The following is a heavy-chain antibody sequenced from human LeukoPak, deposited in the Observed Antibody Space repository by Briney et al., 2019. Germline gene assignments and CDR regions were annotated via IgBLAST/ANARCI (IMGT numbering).Heavy chain of an antibody. CDR3: ARGLVPGYYYYYGMDV. J-gene: IGHJ6*02. V-gene: IGHV1-69*04. CDR1: GGTFSSYA. CDR2: IIPILGIA. Sequence: SVKVSCKASGGTFSSYAISWVRQAPGQGLEWMGRIIPILGIANYAQKFQGRVTITADKSTCTAYMELSSLRSEDTAVYYCARGLVPGYYYYYGMDVWGQGTTVTVSS.